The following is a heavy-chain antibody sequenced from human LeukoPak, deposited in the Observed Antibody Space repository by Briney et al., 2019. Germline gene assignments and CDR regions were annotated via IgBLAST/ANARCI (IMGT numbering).Heavy chain of an antibody. CDR2: MYYSGTT. Sequence: SETLSLTCTVFGGSITSYYWNWIRQPPGKTLEWIGYMYYSGTTNYNPSLKSRVSMSVDTPKNQFSLKLSSVTAADTAIYYCTSRRQLEGLEAWGQGALVTVSS. J-gene: IGHJ5*02. CDR3: TSRRQLEGLEA. D-gene: IGHD1-1*01. CDR1: GGSITSYY. V-gene: IGHV4-59*01.